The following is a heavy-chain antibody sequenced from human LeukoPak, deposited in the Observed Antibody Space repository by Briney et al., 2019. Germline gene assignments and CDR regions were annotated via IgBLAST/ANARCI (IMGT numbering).Heavy chain of an antibody. J-gene: IGHJ4*02. Sequence: GGSLRLSCAASGFTFSSYEMNWVRQAPGKGLEWVSYISSSGRTIYYADSVKGRFTISRDNAKNSLYLQMNSLRAEDTAVYYCARVWWPTYYFDYWGQGTLATVSS. CDR1: GFTFSSYE. V-gene: IGHV3-48*03. CDR3: ARVWWPTYYFDY. CDR2: ISSSGRTI. D-gene: IGHD4/OR15-4a*01.